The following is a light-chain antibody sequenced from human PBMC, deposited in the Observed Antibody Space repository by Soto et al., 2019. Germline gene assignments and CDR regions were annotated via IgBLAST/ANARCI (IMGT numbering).Light chain of an antibody. Sequence: EIVLTQSPPTPSFSPGETATHSCRALPYCSSSSARYQQYPGQARRLLVYEASSSATGMRARFSATGSGTDFSLTFSIVEPEDFALYYGQQRSNWRATCGQGTRLEIK. CDR3: QQRSNWRAT. J-gene: IGKJ5*01. CDR1: PYCSSS. V-gene: IGKV3-11*01. CDR2: EAS.